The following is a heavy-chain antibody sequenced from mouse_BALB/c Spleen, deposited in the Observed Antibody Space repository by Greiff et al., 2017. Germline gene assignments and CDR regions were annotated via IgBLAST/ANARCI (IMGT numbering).Heavy chain of an antibody. J-gene: IGHJ4*01. Sequence: EVHLVESGGGLVQPGGSLRLSCATSGFTFTDYYMSWVRQPPGKALEWLGFIRNKANGYTTEYSASVKGRFTISRDNSQSILYLQMNTLRAEDSATYYCARDKYGNYDAMDYWGQGTSVTVSS. CDR3: ARDKYGNYDAMDY. CDR1: GFTFTDYY. V-gene: IGHV7-3*02. D-gene: IGHD2-1*01. CDR2: IRNKANGYTT.